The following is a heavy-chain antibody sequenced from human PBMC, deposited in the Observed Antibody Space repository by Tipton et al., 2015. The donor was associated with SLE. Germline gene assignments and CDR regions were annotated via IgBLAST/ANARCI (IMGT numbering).Heavy chain of an antibody. CDR3: ARVGHCTGLTCHRGVWDY. CDR2: INGGGGAT. J-gene: IGHJ4*02. CDR1: GFTFSSYA. Sequence: GSLRLSCAASGFTFSSYAMHWVRQAPGKGLEWVAVINGGGGATYYADSVQGRFTISRDNSKNTLFLQMNSLRDEDTAIYYCARVGHCTGLTCHRGVWDYWGQGTLVRVSS. D-gene: IGHD2-8*02. V-gene: IGHV3-23*01.